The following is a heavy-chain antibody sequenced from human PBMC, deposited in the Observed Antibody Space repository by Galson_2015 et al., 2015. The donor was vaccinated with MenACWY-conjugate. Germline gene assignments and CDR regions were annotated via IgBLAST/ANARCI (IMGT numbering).Heavy chain of an antibody. J-gene: IGHJ4*02. Sequence: SLRLSCAASGFTFSSYSMNWVRQAPGKGLEWVSYISSSSSTIYYADSVKGRFTISRDNAKNSLYLQMNSLRAADTAVYYCARHEWEPHQGVDYWGQGTLVTVSS. CDR2: ISSSSSTI. V-gene: IGHV3-48*01. CDR3: ARHEWEPHQGVDY. D-gene: IGHD1-26*01. CDR1: GFTFSSYS.